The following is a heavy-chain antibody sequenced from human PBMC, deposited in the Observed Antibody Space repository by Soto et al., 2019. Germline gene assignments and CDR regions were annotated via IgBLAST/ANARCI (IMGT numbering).Heavy chain of an antibody. Sequence: ETLSLTCTVSGGSISSYYWSWIRQPPGRGLEWIGYIYYSGSTNYNPSLKSRVTISVDTSKNQFSLKLSSVTAADTAVYYCARGVILYYYYGMDVWGQGTTVTVSS. CDR1: GGSISSYY. J-gene: IGHJ6*02. V-gene: IGHV4-59*01. CDR2: IYYSGST. D-gene: IGHD3-16*02. CDR3: ARGVILYYYYGMDV.